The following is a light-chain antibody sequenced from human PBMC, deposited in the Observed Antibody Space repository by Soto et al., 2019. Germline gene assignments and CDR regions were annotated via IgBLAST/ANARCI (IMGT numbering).Light chain of an antibody. Sequence: QSVLTQTPSVSGTPGQRVNISCSGSSSNIGRNYVYWYHQFPGTAPKLLIYRDNERPSGVPDRFSGSKSGTSASLAISGLRSGDEADYHCATWDDSLGGPVFGGGTKVNVL. CDR1: SSNIGRNY. V-gene: IGLV1-47*01. CDR3: ATWDDSLGGPV. J-gene: IGLJ2*01. CDR2: RDN.